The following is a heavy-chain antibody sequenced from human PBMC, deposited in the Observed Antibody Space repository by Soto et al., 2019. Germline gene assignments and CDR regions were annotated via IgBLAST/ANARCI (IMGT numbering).Heavy chain of an antibody. Sequence: GASVKVSCKASGYTFTSYGISWVRQAPGQGLEWMGWISAYNGNTNYAQKLQGRVTMTTDTSTSTAYMELRSLRSDDTAVYYCARSLHSSWSYYYYMDVWGKGTTVTVSS. V-gene: IGHV1-18*01. CDR3: ARSLHSSWSYYYYMDV. D-gene: IGHD6-19*01. CDR2: ISAYNGNT. CDR1: GYTFTSYG. J-gene: IGHJ6*03.